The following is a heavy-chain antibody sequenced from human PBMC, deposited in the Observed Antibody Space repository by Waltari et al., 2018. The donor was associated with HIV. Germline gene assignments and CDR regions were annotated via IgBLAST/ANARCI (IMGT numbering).Heavy chain of an antibody. CDR1: GYTFTAYY. Sequence: QVQLVQSGAEVKKRGASVKVSCKASGYTFTAYYMHWVRQAPGQGLEWMGRCNPNSGGTNYAKKFQGRVTMTRDTSISTAYMELSRLRSDDTAVYYCARRGSSGSYWFDPWGQGTLVTVSS. CDR3: ARRGSSGSYWFDP. V-gene: IGHV1-2*06. D-gene: IGHD1-26*01. J-gene: IGHJ5*02. CDR2: CNPNSGGT.